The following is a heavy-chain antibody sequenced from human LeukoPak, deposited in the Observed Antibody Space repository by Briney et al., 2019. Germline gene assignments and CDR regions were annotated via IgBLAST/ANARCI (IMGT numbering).Heavy chain of an antibody. J-gene: IGHJ4*02. Sequence: LRLSXXXSGXTFXGYWMNWVRQAPGKGLEWVANINQNGGEKYYVDSVKGRFTISRDNGKNSLYLQMNSLRAEDTAVYYCARYRHLGYWGQGTLVTVSS. CDR1: GXTFXGYW. CDR2: INQNGGEK. V-gene: IGHV3-7*01. CDR3: ARYRHLGY.